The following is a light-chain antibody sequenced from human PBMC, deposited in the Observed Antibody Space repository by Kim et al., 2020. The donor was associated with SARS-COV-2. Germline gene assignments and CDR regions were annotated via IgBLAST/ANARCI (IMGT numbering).Light chain of an antibody. CDR1: QSVSSN. CDR3: QQYNNWPPLT. J-gene: IGKJ4*01. CDR2: GAS. V-gene: IGKV3-15*01. Sequence: SPGERATLSCRASQSVSSNLAWYQQKPGQAPRLLIYGASTRATGIPARFSGSGSGTEFTLTISSLQSEDFAVYYCQQYNNWPPLTFGAGTKVDIK.